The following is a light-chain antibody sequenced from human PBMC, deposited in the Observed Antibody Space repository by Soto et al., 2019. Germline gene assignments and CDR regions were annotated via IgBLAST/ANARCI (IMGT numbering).Light chain of an antibody. J-gene: IGLJ2*01. Sequence: YELTQPPSVSVSPGQTASITCSGDKLGDKYASWYQQKPGQSPVVVIYQDKKRPSGIPERFSGSNSGNTATLTISGTQAMDEADYYCQAWDSSTVVFGGGTKLTVL. CDR3: QAWDSSTVV. CDR2: QDK. V-gene: IGLV3-1*01. CDR1: KLGDKY.